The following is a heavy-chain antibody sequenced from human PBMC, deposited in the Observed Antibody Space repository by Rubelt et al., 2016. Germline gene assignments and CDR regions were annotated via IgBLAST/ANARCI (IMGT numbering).Heavy chain of an antibody. CDR3: ARDPLPVRGVIMTPTH. Sequence: QVQLVQSGAEVKKPGASVKVSCKASGYTFTSYGISWVRQAPGQGLEWMGWISAYNGNTNYAQKLKGRGAMTTDTSTSTAYMERRSLRSDDTAVYYCARDPLPVRGVIMTPTHWGQGTLVTVSS. V-gene: IGHV1-18*01. D-gene: IGHD3-10*01. J-gene: IGHJ4*02. CDR2: ISAYNGNT. CDR1: GYTFTSYG.